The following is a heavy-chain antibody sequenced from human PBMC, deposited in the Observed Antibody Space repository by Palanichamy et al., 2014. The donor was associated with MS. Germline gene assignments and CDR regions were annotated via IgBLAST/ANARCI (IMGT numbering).Heavy chain of an antibody. Sequence: QLQLQESGPGLVKPSETLSLTCAVTGDSFTSGSYYWGWIRQPPGKGLEWIGTVYYSGTTYYNPSLMSRVTISVDSSNNLFSLRLTSVIAADTAVYYCARGFNLNYFDYWGQGTLVTVSS. CDR3: ARGFNLNYFDY. D-gene: IGHD3-10*01. J-gene: IGHJ4*02. CDR2: VYYSGTT. V-gene: IGHV4-39*02. CDR1: GDSFTSGSYY.